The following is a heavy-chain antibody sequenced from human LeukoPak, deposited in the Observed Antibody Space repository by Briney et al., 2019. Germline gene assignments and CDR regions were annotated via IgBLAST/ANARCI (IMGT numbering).Heavy chain of an antibody. Sequence: SETLSLTCAVYGGSFSGYYWSWIRQPPGKGLEWIGEINHSGSTNYNPSLKSRVTISVDTSKNQFSLKLSSVTAADTAVYYCARGPIVGPYYFDYWGQGTLVTVSS. D-gene: IGHD1-26*01. CDR3: ARGPIVGPYYFDY. CDR1: GGSFSGYY. V-gene: IGHV4-34*01. CDR2: INHSGST. J-gene: IGHJ4*02.